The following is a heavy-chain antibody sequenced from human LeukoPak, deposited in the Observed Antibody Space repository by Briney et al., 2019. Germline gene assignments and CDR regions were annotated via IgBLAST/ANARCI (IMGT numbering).Heavy chain of an antibody. J-gene: IGHJ4*02. CDR2: ISGSGGST. V-gene: IGHV3-23*01. CDR1: GFTFSSYA. CDR3: AKIRSCVGWYEPFDY. Sequence: GGSLRLSCAASGFTFSSYAMSWVRQAPGKGLEWVSAISGSGGSTYYADSVKGRFTISRDNSKNTLYLQMNSLRAEDTAVYFCAKIRSCVGWYEPFDYWGQGSLVTVSS. D-gene: IGHD6-19*01.